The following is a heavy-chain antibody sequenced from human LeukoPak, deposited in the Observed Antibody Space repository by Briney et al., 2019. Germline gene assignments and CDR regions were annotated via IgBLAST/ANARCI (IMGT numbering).Heavy chain of an antibody. D-gene: IGHD1-26*01. J-gene: IGHJ4*02. CDR2: IYTSGST. Sequence: SETLSLTCTVSGGSISSYYWSWIRQPAGKGLEWIGRIYTSGSTNYNPSLKSRVTISVDASKNQFSLKVTSVTAADTAVYYCARVMGAGLSFFDYWGQGTLVTVSS. V-gene: IGHV4-4*07. CDR3: ARVMGAGLSFFDY. CDR1: GGSISSYY.